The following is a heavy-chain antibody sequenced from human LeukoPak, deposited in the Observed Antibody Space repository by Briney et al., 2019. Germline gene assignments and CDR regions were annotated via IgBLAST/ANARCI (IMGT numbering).Heavy chain of an antibody. Sequence: GGSLRLSCAASGFTFSSYSVTWVRQAPGKGLEWVSSISSSSSYIYYADSVKGRFTISRDNAKNSLYLQMNSLRAEDTAVYYCARGLGYCSGGSCLTFDYWGQGTLVTVSS. D-gene: IGHD2-15*01. CDR2: ISSSSSYI. J-gene: IGHJ4*02. V-gene: IGHV3-21*01. CDR3: ARGLGYCSGGSCLTFDY. CDR1: GFTFSSYS.